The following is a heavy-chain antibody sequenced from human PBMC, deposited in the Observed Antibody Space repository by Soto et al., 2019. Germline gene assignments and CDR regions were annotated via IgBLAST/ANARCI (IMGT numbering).Heavy chain of an antibody. CDR2: ISYDGSNK. Sequence: QVQLVESGGGVVQPGRSLRLSCAASGFTFSSYAMHWVRQSPGKGLEWVAVISYDGSNKYYADSVKGRFTISRDNSKNTLYLQMNSLRAEDTAVYYCARDIFRPVGYFDYWGQGTLVTVSS. D-gene: IGHD1-26*01. CDR3: ARDIFRPVGYFDY. J-gene: IGHJ4*02. CDR1: GFTFSSYA. V-gene: IGHV3-30-3*01.